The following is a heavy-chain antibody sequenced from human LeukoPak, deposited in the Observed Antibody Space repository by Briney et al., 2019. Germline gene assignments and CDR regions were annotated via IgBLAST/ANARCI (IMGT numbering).Heavy chain of an antibody. CDR2: ISGVSTYI. Sequence: PGGSLRLSCAVSGFTVSDYSMIWIREAPGKGLVRVSSISGVSTYIKYADSVKGRFTVSRDNAENSLYLQMNSPRADDTAVYYCARYQYGYWHIDYWGQGTLVIVSS. J-gene: IGHJ4*02. CDR3: ARYQYGYWHIDY. CDR1: GFTVSDYS. D-gene: IGHD4-17*01. V-gene: IGHV3-21*01.